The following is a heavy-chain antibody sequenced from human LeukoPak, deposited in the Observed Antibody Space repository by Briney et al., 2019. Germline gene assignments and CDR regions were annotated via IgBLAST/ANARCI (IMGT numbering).Heavy chain of an antibody. J-gene: IGHJ6*02. CDR3: ARHIGYCSGGSCYSHYYYGMDV. CDR2: IYYSGST. D-gene: IGHD2-15*01. Sequence: PSETLSLTCTVSGGSISSSSYYWGWIRQPPGKGLERTGSIYYSGSTYYNPSLKSRVTISVDTSKNQFSLKLSSVTAADTAVYYCARHIGYCSGGSCYSHYYYGMDVWGQGTTVTVSS. V-gene: IGHV4-39*01. CDR1: GGSISSSSYY.